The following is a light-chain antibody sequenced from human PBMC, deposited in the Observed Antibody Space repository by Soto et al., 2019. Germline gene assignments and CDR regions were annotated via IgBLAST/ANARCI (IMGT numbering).Light chain of an antibody. J-gene: IGKJ1*01. CDR1: QSIRNW. Sequence: DIQMTQSPSTLSASVGDRVTITCRASQSIRNWLAWYQQQPGKAPKLLIFDASNVETGVPGRFSGSGSGTHFTFTISSLQPEDVATYYCQQYDNVPPWSFGQGTKVDIK. V-gene: IGKV1-33*01. CDR2: DAS. CDR3: QQYDNVPPWS.